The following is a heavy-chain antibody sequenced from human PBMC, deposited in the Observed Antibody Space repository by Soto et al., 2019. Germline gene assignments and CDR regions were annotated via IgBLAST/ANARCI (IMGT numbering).Heavy chain of an antibody. CDR1: GYTFTGYY. D-gene: IGHD3-3*01. J-gene: IGHJ4*02. Sequence: ASVKVSCKASGYTFTGYYMHWVRQAPGQGLEWMGWINPNSGGTNYAQKFQGRVTMTRDTSISTAYMELSRLRSDDTAVYYCARSPYDFWRGYEYYFDYWGQGTLVTVSS. CDR3: ARSPYDFWRGYEYYFDY. V-gene: IGHV1-2*02. CDR2: INPNSGGT.